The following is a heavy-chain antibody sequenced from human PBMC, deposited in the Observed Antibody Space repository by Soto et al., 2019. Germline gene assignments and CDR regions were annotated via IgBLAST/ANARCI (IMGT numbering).Heavy chain of an antibody. CDR3: ARDRASLKLVGGDFDC. D-gene: IGHD2-8*02. V-gene: IGHV1-18*04. J-gene: IGHJ4*02. CDR2: ISAASGDT. Sequence: ASVKVSCKASGFTFTNYGFSWLRQAPGQGLEWLGWISAASGDTDYAQRVRGRVTMNTDSSTSTVFMEMRSLTSDDSALYYCARDRASLKLVGGDFDCWGRG. CDR1: GFTFTNYG.